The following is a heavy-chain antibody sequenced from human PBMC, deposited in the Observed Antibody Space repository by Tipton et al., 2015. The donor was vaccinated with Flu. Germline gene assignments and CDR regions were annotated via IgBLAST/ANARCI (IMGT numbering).Heavy chain of an antibody. V-gene: IGHV4-39*07. J-gene: IGHJ4*02. CDR3: ARGSGSGTFVIFDY. CDR1: GGSISSSRYY. Sequence: TLSLTCTVSGGSISSSRYYWGWIRQPPGKGLEWIGSIYHSGTAYYNPSLKSRVTISVDTSKNQFSLSLSSVTAADTAVYYCARGSGSGTFVIFDYWGQGTLVAVSS. D-gene: IGHD3-10*01. CDR2: IYHSGTA.